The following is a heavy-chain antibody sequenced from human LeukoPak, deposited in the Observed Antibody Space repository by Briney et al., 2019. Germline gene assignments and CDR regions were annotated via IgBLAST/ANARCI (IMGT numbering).Heavy chain of an antibody. J-gene: IGHJ4*02. CDR2: ISSSGSTI. CDR3: ARDSLRGDSSGYYLDYFDY. Sequence: GGSLRLSCAASGFTFSSYEMNWVRQAPGKGLEWVSYISSSGSTIYYADSVKGRFTISRDNAKNSLYLQMNSLRAEDTAVYYCARDSLRGDSSGYYLDYFDYWGQGTLVTVSS. CDR1: GFTFSSYE. D-gene: IGHD3-22*01. V-gene: IGHV3-48*03.